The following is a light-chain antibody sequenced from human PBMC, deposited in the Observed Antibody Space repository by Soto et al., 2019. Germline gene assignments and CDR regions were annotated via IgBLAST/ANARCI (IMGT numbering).Light chain of an antibody. Sequence: EIVLTQSPDTLSLSPGERATLSCRASQNVNSNYLAWYQQKPGQAPRVLIYGASSRATDIPDSFSGSGSGTDFTLTISRLEPEDFAVYYCQQYGSSPLTFGGGTKVEIK. CDR2: GAS. CDR1: QNVNSNY. V-gene: IGKV3-20*01. CDR3: QQYGSSPLT. J-gene: IGKJ4*01.